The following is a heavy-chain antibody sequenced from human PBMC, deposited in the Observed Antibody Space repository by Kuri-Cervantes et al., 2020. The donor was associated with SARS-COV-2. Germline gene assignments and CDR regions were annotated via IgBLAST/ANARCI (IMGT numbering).Heavy chain of an antibody. D-gene: IGHD3-10*01. J-gene: IGHJ4*02. CDR1: GGTFSSYA. Sequence: SVKVSCKASGGTFSSYAISWVRQAPGQGLEWMGGIIPILGIANYAQKFRGRVTITADTSTATAYLEPSGLKSEDTALYYCASDGVSGSLSLDFWGQGTLVTVSS. V-gene: IGHV1-69*10. CDR3: ASDGVSGSLSLDF. CDR2: IIPILGIA.